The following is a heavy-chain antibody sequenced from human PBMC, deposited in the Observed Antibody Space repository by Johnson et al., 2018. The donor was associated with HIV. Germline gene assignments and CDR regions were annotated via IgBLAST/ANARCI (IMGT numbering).Heavy chain of an antibody. CDR3: AKDLQQPQRGEHALAQDAFDI. V-gene: IGHV3-66*01. Sequence: MQLVESGGGFVQPGGSLRLSCAASGFTVSSNYMSWVRQAPGQGLAWASVIYSGGSTYYADSVKGRFTISRDNSKNTLYLQMNSLRAEDTAVYYCAKDLQQPQRGEHALAQDAFDIWGQGTMVTVSS. CDR1: GFTVSSNY. D-gene: IGHD6-13*01. J-gene: IGHJ3*02. CDR2: IYSGGST.